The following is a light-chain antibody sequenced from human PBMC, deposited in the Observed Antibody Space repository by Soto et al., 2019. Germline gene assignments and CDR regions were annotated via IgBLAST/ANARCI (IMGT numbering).Light chain of an antibody. Sequence: DIQITQSPSSLSAAVGDRVTITCQAKQDISNYLNWYQQKRGKAPKLLIYDASNLEEGVPSRFSGSGYGTDFTFPITSLQAEDIATYYCQQYDNLPLSFGGGAKVDIK. CDR1: QDISNY. CDR3: QQYDNLPLS. J-gene: IGKJ4*01. V-gene: IGKV1-33*01. CDR2: DAS.